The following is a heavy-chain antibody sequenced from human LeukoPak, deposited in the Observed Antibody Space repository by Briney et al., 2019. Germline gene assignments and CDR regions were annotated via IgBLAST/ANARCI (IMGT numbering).Heavy chain of an antibody. V-gene: IGHV1-69*13. CDR1: GGTLSRYA. D-gene: IGHD2-2*01. CDR2: IIASFGTA. Sequence: SVKVSCKASGGTLSRYAISWVRQAPGRGLEWMGGIIASFGTANYAQKFQGRVTISADESTSTAYMELSSLRSEDTAVYYCARVVTPRYCSSTSCYWKGWFDPWGQGTLVTVSS. CDR3: ARVVTPRYCSSTSCYWKGWFDP. J-gene: IGHJ5*02.